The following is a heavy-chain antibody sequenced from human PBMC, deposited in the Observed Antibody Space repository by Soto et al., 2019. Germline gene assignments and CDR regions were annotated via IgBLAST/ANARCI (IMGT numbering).Heavy chain of an antibody. V-gene: IGHV3-21*01. Sequence: EVQLVESGGGLVKPGGSLRLSCAASGFTFSSYSMNWVRQAPGKGLEWVSSINYKSHIDYADSVKGRFTISRDNAKNSLYLQMHRLRAEDTAVYFCARDLIYAGYYSYMDVGGIGTTVTVSS. CDR3: ARDLIYAGYYSYMDV. CDR1: GFTFSSYS. J-gene: IGHJ6*03. D-gene: IGHD2-21*01. CDR2: INYKSHI.